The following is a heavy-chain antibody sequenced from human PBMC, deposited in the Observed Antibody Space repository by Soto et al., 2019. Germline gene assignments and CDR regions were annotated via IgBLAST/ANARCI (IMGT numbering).Heavy chain of an antibody. J-gene: IGHJ4*02. Sequence: EVQLLESGGGLVQPGGSLRLSCAASGFTFSSYAMSWVRQAPGKGLEWVSAISGSGGSTYYADSVKGRFTISRDNSKNTLYLPMNSLTAEDTAVYYCAKVGPVMITFGGVIDLYYFDSWGQGTLVTVSS. CDR1: GFTFSSYA. V-gene: IGHV3-23*01. CDR3: AKVGPVMITFGGVIDLYYFDS. CDR2: ISGSGGST. D-gene: IGHD3-16*02.